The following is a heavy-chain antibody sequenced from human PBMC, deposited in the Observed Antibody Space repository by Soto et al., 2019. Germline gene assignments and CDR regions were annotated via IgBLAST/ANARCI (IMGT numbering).Heavy chain of an antibody. V-gene: IGHV3-23*01. CDR1: GFTLSSYA. CDR2: ISGSDDST. CDR3: AKGEPGVILAVPLDC. J-gene: IGHJ4*02. D-gene: IGHD2-2*01. Sequence: EVQLLESGGGLVQPGGSLRLTCAVYGFTLSSYAMNWVRQAPGQGREWVPGISGSDDSTRYADSAKGRFTISRDNSKNTLYLQMNSLRVEDTAVYYCAKGEPGVILAVPLDCWGQGSLVTVSS.